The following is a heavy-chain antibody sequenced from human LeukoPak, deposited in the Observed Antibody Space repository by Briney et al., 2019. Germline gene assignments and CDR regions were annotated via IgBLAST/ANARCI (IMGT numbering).Heavy chain of an antibody. CDR3: ARDLPPYYFDY. V-gene: IGHV1-69*04. Sequence: GSSVKVSCKASGGTFSSYAISWVPQAPGQGLEWMGRIIPILGIANYAQKFQGRVTITADKSTSTAYMDLSSLRSEDTAVYYCARDLPPYYFDYWGQGTLVTVSS. J-gene: IGHJ4*02. CDR1: GGTFSSYA. CDR2: IIPILGIA.